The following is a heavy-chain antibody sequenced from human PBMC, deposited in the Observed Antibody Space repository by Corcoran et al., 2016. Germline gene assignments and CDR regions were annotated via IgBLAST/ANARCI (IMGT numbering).Heavy chain of an antibody. CDR1: SGSISSYY. V-gene: IGHV4-59*01. CDR2: IYYSGST. CDR3: ARQGRDGYNVHGLDV. J-gene: IGHJ6*02. D-gene: IGHD3-10*02. Sequence: QVQLQESGPGLVKPSETLSLTCTVSSGSISSYYWIWIRQPPGKGLEWIGYIYYSGSTDYNPSLKSRVTMSVDTSKNQFSLKLSSVTAADTAVYYCARQGRDGYNVHGLDVWGQGTTVTVSS.